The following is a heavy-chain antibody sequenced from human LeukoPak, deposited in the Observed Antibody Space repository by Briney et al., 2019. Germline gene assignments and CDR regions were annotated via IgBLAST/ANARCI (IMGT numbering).Heavy chain of an antibody. Sequence: GASVKVSCKASGYTFNSSYMHWVRQAPGQGVEWMGIINPSDDSTRYAQKFQGRVTMTKDTSTNTVYMHLSSLSSDDTAVYYCARAYYESSAYRHAVYFDYWGQGTLVTVSS. CDR3: ARAYYESSAYRHAVYFDY. D-gene: IGHD3-22*01. CDR2: INPSDDST. V-gene: IGHV1-46*02. CDR1: GYTFNSSY. J-gene: IGHJ4*02.